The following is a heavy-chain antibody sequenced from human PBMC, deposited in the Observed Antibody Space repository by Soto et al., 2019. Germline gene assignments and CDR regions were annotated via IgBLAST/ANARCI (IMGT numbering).Heavy chain of an antibody. D-gene: IGHD1-1*01. CDR2: INPNSGGT. CDR1: GYTFSDYY. Sequence: ASVKVSCKASGYTFSDYYIHWVLEAPGQGLEWMGWINPNSGGTKYAPKFQGGVTMTRDTSITTAYMELSRLRSGDTAVYYCAREPATAKPEGVDFWGQGTLVTVS. V-gene: IGHV1-2*02. J-gene: IGHJ4*02. CDR3: AREPATAKPEGVDF.